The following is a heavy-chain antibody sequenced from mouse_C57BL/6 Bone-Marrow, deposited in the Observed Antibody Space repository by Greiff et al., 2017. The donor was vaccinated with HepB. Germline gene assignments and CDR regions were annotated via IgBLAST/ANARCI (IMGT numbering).Heavy chain of an antibody. CDR2: IYPRSGNT. CDR3: ARKSITTVVEDYYAMDY. Sequence: VQLQQSGAELARPGASVKLSCKASGYTFTSYGISWVKQSTGQGLEWIGEIYPRSGNTYYNEKFKGKATLTADKSSSTAYMELRSLTSEDSAVYFCARKSITTVVEDYYAMDYWGQGTSVTVSS. CDR1: GYTFTSYG. J-gene: IGHJ4*01. D-gene: IGHD1-1*01. V-gene: IGHV1-81*01.